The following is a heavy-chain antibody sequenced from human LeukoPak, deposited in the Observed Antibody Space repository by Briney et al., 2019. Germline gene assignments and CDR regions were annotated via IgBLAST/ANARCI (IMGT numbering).Heavy chain of an antibody. CDR2: IKQDGSEK. J-gene: IGHJ4*02. CDR3: SKGKSTVLTPGVDY. CDR1: GFTFSSYW. D-gene: IGHD4-23*01. Sequence: PGGSLRLSCAASGFTFSSYWMSWVRQAPGKGLKWVANIKQDGSEKYYVDSVKGRFTISRDNAKNSLYLQMNSLRAEDTAVYYCSKGKSTVLTPGVDYWGQGTLVTVSS. V-gene: IGHV3-7*01.